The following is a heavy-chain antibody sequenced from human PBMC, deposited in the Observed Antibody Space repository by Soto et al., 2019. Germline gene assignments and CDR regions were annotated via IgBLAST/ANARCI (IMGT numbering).Heavy chain of an antibody. CDR1: GFTFSSYG. CDR2: ISYDGSNK. CDR3: AKEAPGYCSGGSCRLDAFDI. J-gene: IGHJ3*02. Sequence: QVQLVESGGGVVQPGRSLRLSCAASGFTFSSYGMHWVRQAPGKGLEWVAVISYDGSNKYYADSVKGRFTISIDNSKNTLYLQLNSLRAADTAVYYCAKEAPGYCSGGSCRLDAFDIWGQGTMVTVSS. D-gene: IGHD2-15*01. V-gene: IGHV3-30*18.